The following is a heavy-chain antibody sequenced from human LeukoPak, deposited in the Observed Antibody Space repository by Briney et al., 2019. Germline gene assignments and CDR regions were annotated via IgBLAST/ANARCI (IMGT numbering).Heavy chain of an antibody. V-gene: IGHV4-34*01. Sequence: SETLSLTCAVYGGSFSGYYWSWIRQPPGKGLEWIGEINHSGSTNYNPSLKSRVTISVDASKNQFSLKLSSVTAADTAVYYCARRGGRVDIVASRYYYYYMDVWGKGTTVTVSS. CDR3: ARRGGRVDIVASRYYYYYMDV. J-gene: IGHJ6*03. D-gene: IGHD5-12*01. CDR2: INHSGST. CDR1: GGSFSGYY.